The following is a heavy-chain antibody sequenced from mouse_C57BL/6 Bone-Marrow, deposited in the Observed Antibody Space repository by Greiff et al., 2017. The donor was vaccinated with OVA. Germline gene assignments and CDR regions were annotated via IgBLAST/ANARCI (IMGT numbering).Heavy chain of an antibody. CDR3: ASLYYYGSSYGAMDY. CDR2: ISGGGGNT. D-gene: IGHD1-1*01. J-gene: IGHJ4*01. Sequence: EVKLMESGGGLVKPGGSLKLSCAASGFTFSSYTMSWVRQTPEKRLEWVATISGGGGNTYYPDSVKGRFTISRDNAKNTLYLQMSRLRYEETALYYCASLYYYGSSYGAMDYWGQGTSVTVSS. V-gene: IGHV5-9*01. CDR1: GFTFSSYT.